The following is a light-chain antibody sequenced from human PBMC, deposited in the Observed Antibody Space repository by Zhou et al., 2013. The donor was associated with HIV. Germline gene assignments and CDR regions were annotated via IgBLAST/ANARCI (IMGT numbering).Light chain of an antibody. CDR2: GAS. V-gene: IGKV3-20*01. CDR3: QQYDLVLLT. CDR1: QSLKSNS. Sequence: EIVLTQSPGTLYLSPGDAATLSCRTSQSLKSNSLAWYQQKSGQAPRLLIYGASSRATGIPDRFSGSGSGTDFTLRISRLEPEDFAVYYCQQYDLVLLTFGGGPRWRS. J-gene: IGKJ4*01.